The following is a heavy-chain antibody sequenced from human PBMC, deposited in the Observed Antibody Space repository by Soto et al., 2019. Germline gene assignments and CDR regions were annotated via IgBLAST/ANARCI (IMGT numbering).Heavy chain of an antibody. V-gene: IGHV4-31*03. CDR3: AREGAAPYYYYGMDV. Sequence: QVQLQESGPGLVKPSQTLSLTCTVSGGSISSGGYFWSWIRQHPGKGLEWIGFIYYSGSTYYNPALKSRVTXSXAXSXXPFSLKLSSVPAADTAVYYCAREGAAPYYYYGMDVWGQGTTVTVSS. D-gene: IGHD6-6*01. CDR2: IYYSGST. J-gene: IGHJ6*02. CDR1: GGSISSGGYF.